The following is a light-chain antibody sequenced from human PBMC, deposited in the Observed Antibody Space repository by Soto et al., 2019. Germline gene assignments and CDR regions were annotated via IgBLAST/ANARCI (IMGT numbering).Light chain of an antibody. CDR2: DAS. Sequence: DIQMTQSPSSLSASVGDRVTITCQASQDISNFLNWYQHKPGKAPKLLIYDASNLETGVPARFSGSGSGTDFTFTISSLQTEDLATYYCQQYEDLPLSFGPGTKVDI. V-gene: IGKV1-33*01. CDR3: QQYEDLPLS. CDR1: QDISNF. J-gene: IGKJ3*01.